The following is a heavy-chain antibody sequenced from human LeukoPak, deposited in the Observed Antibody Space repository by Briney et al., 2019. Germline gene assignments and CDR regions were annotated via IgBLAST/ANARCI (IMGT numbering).Heavy chain of an antibody. Sequence: ASVKVSCKASGYTFTSYGISWVRQAPGQGLEWMGWISAYNGNTNYAQKLQGRVTMTTDTSTSTAYMELRSLRSDDTAVYYCGRLYGSGICYYYMDVWGKGTTVTVSS. CDR3: GRLYGSGICYYYMDV. J-gene: IGHJ6*03. V-gene: IGHV1-18*01. CDR2: ISAYNGNT. CDR1: GYTFTSYG. D-gene: IGHD3-10*01.